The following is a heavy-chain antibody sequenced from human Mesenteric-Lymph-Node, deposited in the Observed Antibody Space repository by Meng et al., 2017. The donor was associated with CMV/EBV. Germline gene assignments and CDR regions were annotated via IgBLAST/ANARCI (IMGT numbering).Heavy chain of an antibody. Sequence: FTRYGFSWVRQAPGQGLEWMGWISGYNGNTNYAQKVQGRVTMTTDTSTSTAYMELRSLRSDDTAVYYCARGLLGYCSSSTCYVRGADYWGQGTLVTVFS. V-gene: IGHV1-18*01. CDR2: ISGYNGNT. D-gene: IGHD2-2*01. CDR3: ARGLLGYCSSSTCYVRGADY. J-gene: IGHJ4*02. CDR1: FTRYG.